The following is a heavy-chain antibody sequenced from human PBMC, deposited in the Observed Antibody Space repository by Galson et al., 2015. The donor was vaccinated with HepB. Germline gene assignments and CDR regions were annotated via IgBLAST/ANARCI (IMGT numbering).Heavy chain of an antibody. V-gene: IGHV3-23*01. CDR1: GFTFSSYA. Sequence: SLRLSCAASGFTFSSYAMSWVRQTPEKGLDWVSTFSGPVATTYHAASVKGRFTISRDNSKNTLSLQMNGLRADDTAVYYCAKASSGTCSCANWFFFDLRGQGALVPVSS. J-gene: IGHJ4*02. CDR2: FSGPVATT. CDR3: AKASSGTCSCANWFFFDL. D-gene: IGHD2-15*01.